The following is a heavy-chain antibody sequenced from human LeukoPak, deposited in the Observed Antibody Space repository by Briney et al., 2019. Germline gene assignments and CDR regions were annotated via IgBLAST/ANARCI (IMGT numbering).Heavy chain of an antibody. CDR1: GYNFATSW. J-gene: IGHJ4*02. CDR2: IYPSDSDT. Sequence: GESLKISCKSSGYNFATSWIGWVRQMSGKGLEWMGIIYPSDSDTRYSPSFQGQVTISADKSISTAYPQWSSLTASDTAMYYCARRRGHHVDYWGQGTLVTASS. V-gene: IGHV5-51*01. CDR3: ARRRGHHVDY.